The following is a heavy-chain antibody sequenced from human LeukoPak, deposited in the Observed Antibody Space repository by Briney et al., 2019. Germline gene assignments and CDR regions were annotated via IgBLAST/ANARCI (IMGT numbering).Heavy chain of an antibody. CDR3: ARRVYNSGWYIDY. CDR1: GFTFSTYS. D-gene: IGHD6-19*01. V-gene: IGHV3-48*01. CDR2: ISYTNII. Sequence: GGSPRLSCAASGFTFSTYSMNWVRQAPGKGLEWVSYISYTNIIYYADSVKSRFTISRDNAKNSLYLQMNSLRAEDTAVYYCARRVYNSGWYIDYWGQGTLVTVSS. J-gene: IGHJ4*02.